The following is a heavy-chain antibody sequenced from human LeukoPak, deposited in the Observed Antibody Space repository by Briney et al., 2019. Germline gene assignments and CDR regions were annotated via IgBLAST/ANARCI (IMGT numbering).Heavy chain of an antibody. Sequence: SETLSLTCTVSGYSISSGYYWGWIRQPPGKGLEWIATIYHTGITYYNPSLKSRVTIPVDTSKNQFSLKLSSVTAADTAVYYCARHNLQYSSSWNFDYWGQGTLVTVSS. CDR2: IYHTGIT. CDR3: ARHNLQYSSSWNFDY. CDR1: GYSISSGYY. J-gene: IGHJ4*02. D-gene: IGHD6-13*01. V-gene: IGHV4-38-2*02.